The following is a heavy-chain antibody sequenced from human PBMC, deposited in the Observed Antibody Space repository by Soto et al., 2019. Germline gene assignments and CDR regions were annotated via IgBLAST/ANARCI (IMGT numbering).Heavy chain of an antibody. CDR3: ARGGRGYTKGDTFDI. CDR1: DSTFRSYS. Sequence: EVQLVESGGGLVKPGESLRLSCVASDSTFRSYSMNWVRQAPGRGREWVSIISSGSSVIFYADSMKGRFTISRDNAKNSLYLQMNSLRAEDTAVYDCARGGRGYTKGDTFDIWGQGTMVTVSS. CDR2: ISSGSSVI. V-gene: IGHV3-21*01. J-gene: IGHJ3*02. D-gene: IGHD2-2*02.